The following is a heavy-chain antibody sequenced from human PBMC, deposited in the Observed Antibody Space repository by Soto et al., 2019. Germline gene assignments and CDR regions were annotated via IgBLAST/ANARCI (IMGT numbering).Heavy chain of an antibody. CDR1: GGSISSGGYY. Sequence: SETLSLTCTVSGGSISSGGYYWSWIRQHPGKGLEWIGYIYYSGSTYYNPSLKSRVTISVDTSKNQFSLKLSSVTAADAAVYYCARSSGTAMAPFDYWGQGTLVTVSS. V-gene: IGHV4-31*03. CDR2: IYYSGST. CDR3: ARSSGTAMAPFDY. J-gene: IGHJ4*02. D-gene: IGHD5-18*01.